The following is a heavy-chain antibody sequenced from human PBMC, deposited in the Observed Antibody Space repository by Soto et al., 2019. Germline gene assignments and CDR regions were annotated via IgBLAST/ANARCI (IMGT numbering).Heavy chain of an antibody. CDR3: ARDLSTSSGIAVAGTSTAFDI. CDR2: INPNSGGT. D-gene: IGHD6-19*01. CDR1: GYTFTGYY. V-gene: IGHV1-2*04. Sequence: QVQLVQSGAEVKKLGASVKVSCKASGYTFTGYYMHWVRQAPGQGLEWMGWINPNSGGTNYAQKFQGWVTMTRDTSISTAYMELSRRRSDDTAVYYCARDLSTSSGIAVAGTSTAFDIWGQGTMVTVSS. J-gene: IGHJ3*02.